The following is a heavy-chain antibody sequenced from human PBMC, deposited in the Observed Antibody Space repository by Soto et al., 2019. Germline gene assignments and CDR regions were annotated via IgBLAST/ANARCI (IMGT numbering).Heavy chain of an antibody. CDR2: IYYSGTT. V-gene: IGHV4-31*03. CDR1: GGSITSGGSY. D-gene: IGHD3-3*01. J-gene: IGHJ4*02. Sequence: QVQLQESGPGLVKPSQTLSPTCTVSGGSITSGGSYWSWIRQHPGKGLEWIGSIYYSGTTSYNPSIKSRVTISVDTSKNQFSLKLSSVTAADTAVYYCARGHPRYDFWSDSSSEFDFWGQGTLVTVSS. CDR3: ARGHPRYDFWSDSSSEFDF.